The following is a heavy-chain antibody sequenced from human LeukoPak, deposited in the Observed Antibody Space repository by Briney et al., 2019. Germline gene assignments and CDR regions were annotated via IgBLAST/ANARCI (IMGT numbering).Heavy chain of an antibody. J-gene: IGHJ4*02. D-gene: IGHD3-22*01. CDR3: ARGRVEITMIVVVIPFFDY. Sequence: SETLSLTCAVYGGSFSGYYWSWIRQPPGKGLEWIEEINHSGSTNYNPSLKSRVTISVDTSKNQFSLKLSSVTAADTAVYYCARGRVEITMIVVVIPFFDYWGQGTLVTVSS. CDR2: INHSGST. V-gene: IGHV4-34*01. CDR1: GGSFSGYY.